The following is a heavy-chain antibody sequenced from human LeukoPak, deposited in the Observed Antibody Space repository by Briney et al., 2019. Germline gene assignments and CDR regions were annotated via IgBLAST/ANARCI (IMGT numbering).Heavy chain of an antibody. CDR2: IGGGGTST. CDR3: ARSGPYYYDSSGYSH. Sequence: PGGSLRLSCAASGFTFSSYAMNWVRQAPGKGLEWVSAIGGGGTSTYYADSVKGRFTISRDNSKNTLYLQMNSLRAEDTAVYYCARSGPYYYDSSGYSHWGQGTLVTVSS. V-gene: IGHV3-23*01. D-gene: IGHD3-22*01. J-gene: IGHJ1*01. CDR1: GFTFSSYA.